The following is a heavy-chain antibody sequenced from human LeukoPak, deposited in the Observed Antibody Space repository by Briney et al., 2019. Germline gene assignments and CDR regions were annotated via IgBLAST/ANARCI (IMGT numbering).Heavy chain of an antibody. J-gene: IGHJ4*02. V-gene: IGHV4-59*01. D-gene: IGHD1-26*01. CDR1: GGSISSYY. Sequence: SETLSLTCTVSGGSISSYYWSWIRQPPGKGLEWIGYIYYSGSTNYNPSVKSRVTISVDTSKNQFSLKLSSVTAADTAVYYCARGPVYSGSYGLDYWGQGTLVTVSS. CDR2: IYYSGST. CDR3: ARGPVYSGSYGLDY.